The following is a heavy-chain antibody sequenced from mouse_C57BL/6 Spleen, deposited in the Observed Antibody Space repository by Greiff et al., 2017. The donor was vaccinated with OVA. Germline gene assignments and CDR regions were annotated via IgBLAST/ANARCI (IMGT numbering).Heavy chain of an antibody. CDR1: GFTFSSYA. V-gene: IGHV5-4*01. D-gene: IGHD1-1*01. Sequence: DVMLVESGGGLVKPGGSLKLSCAASGFTFSSYAMSWVRQTPEKRLEWVATISDGGSYTYYPDNVKGRFTISRDNAKNNLYLQMSHLKSEDTAMYYCARDSPITTVVATDYYAMDYWGQGTSVTVSS. CDR2: ISDGGSYT. J-gene: IGHJ4*01. CDR3: ARDSPITTVVATDYYAMDY.